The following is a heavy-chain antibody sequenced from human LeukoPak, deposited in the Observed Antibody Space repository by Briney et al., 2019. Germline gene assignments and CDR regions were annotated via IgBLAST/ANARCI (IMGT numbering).Heavy chain of an antibody. D-gene: IGHD6-13*01. J-gene: IGHJ4*02. CDR2: IRYDGSNK. CDR3: AKDLGSSWPLYFDY. CDR1: GFTFSNYG. V-gene: IGHV3-30*02. Sequence: PGGSLRLSCAASGFTFSNYGMHWVRQAPGKGLEWVAFIRYDGSNKYYADSVKGRFTVSRDNSKNTLYLQMNSLRAEDTAVYYCAKDLGSSWPLYFDYWGQGTLVTVSS.